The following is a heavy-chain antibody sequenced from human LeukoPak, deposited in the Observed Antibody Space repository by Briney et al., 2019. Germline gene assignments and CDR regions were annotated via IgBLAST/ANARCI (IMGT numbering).Heavy chain of an antibody. D-gene: IGHD4-17*01. CDR3: AKDLTTTVTTLGY. J-gene: IGHJ4*02. CDR2: IWYDGSNK. Sequence: GGSLRLSCAASGFTFSSHGMHWVRQAPGKGLEWVAVIWYDGSNKNYADSVKGRFTISRDNSKNTLYLHMNSLRAEDTAVYYCAKDLTTTVTTLGYWGQGTLVTVSS. CDR1: GFTFSSHG. V-gene: IGHV3-33*06.